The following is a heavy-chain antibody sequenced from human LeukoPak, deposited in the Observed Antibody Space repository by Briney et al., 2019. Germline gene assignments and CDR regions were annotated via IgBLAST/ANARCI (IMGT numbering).Heavy chain of an antibody. Sequence: PGGSLRLSCAASGFTFSRYGLHWVRQAPGKGLEWMAFIRDDGSTRYYADSVKGRFTVSRDNSKNTLYLQMDSLRTEDSAVYYCAKLLWFGETEAFDIWGQGTMVTVSS. D-gene: IGHD3-10*01. CDR1: GFTFSRYG. J-gene: IGHJ3*02. CDR2: IRDDGSTR. CDR3: AKLLWFGETEAFDI. V-gene: IGHV3-30*02.